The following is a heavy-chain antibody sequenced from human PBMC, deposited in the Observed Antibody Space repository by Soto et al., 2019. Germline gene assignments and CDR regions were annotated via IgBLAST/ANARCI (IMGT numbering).Heavy chain of an antibody. V-gene: IGHV4-31*03. CDR2: IYYSGST. D-gene: IGHD2-2*01. CDR3: ARSSTSANYFDY. J-gene: IGHJ4*02. CDR1: GGSISSGGYY. Sequence: QVQLQESGPGLLKPSQTLSLTCTVSGGSISSGGYYWSWIRQHPGKGLEWIGYIYYSGSTYYNPSLKSRVTISVDTSKKQCSLKLSSVTAADTVVYYCARSSTSANYFDYWGQGTLVTVSS.